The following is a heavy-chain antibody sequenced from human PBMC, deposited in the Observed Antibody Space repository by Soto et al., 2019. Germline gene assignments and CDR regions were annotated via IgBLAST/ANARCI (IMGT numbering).Heavy chain of an antibody. CDR1: GGSISSSNW. J-gene: IGHJ6*02. V-gene: IGHV4-4*02. CDR2: IYHSGST. D-gene: IGHD1-26*01. Sequence: QVQLQESGPGLVKPSGTLSLTCAVSGGSISSSNWWSWVRQPPGKGLEWIGEIYHSGSTNYNPSLKSRVTISVDKSKNQFSLKLSSVTDADTAVYYCARDKRTSGAAHPNYYYYGMDVWGQGTTVTVSS. CDR3: ARDKRTSGAAHPNYYYYGMDV.